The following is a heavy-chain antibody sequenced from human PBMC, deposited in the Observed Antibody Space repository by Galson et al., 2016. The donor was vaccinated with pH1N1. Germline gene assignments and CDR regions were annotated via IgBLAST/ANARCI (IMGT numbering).Heavy chain of an antibody. CDR1: GDIFINYP. V-gene: IGHV1-69*05. CDR3: ARGGGTYYQTYWYFNC. CDR2: IMPIFDKP. D-gene: IGHD3-22*01. J-gene: IGHJ2*01. Sequence: SVKVSCKASGDIFINYPISWVRQAPGQGLEWMGGIMPIFDKPTYAQKFQGRVTITTDKSTSTTYMVLSSLRSKDTAVYYCARGGGTYYQTYWYFNCWGRGTLVTVSS.